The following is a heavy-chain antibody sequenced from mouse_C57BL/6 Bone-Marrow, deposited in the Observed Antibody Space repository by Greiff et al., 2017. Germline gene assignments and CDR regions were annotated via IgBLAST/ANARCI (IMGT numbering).Heavy chain of an antibody. CDR3: ARRSGDGDY. J-gene: IGHJ2*01. CDR1: GYTFTDYY. CDR2: INPNNGGT. V-gene: IGHV1-26*01. Sequence: VQLQQSGPELVKPGASVKISCKASGYTFTDYYMNWVKQSHGKSLEWIGDINPNNGGTSYNQKFKGKATLTVDKSSSTAYMELRSLTSEDSAVYYCARRSGDGDYWGQGTTLTVSS. D-gene: IGHD3-1*01.